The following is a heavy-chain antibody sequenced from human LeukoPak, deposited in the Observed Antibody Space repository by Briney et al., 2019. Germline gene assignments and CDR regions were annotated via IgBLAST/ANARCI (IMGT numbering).Heavy chain of an antibody. J-gene: IGHJ4*02. CDR2: IYSGVPT. CDR3: VQTIGWPGFDY. CDR1: GVSISRFY. Sequence: KTSETLSLTCTTSGVSISRFYWSWVRQPPGKGLEWIGNIYSGVPTYFNPSLKSRVIISVDTSKNQFSLNLTPVTAADTAMYYCVQTIGWPGFDYWGQGILVTVSS. V-gene: IGHV4-4*09. D-gene: IGHD6-19*01.